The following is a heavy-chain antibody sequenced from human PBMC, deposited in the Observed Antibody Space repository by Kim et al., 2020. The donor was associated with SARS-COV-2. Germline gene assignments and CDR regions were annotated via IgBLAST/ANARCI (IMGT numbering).Heavy chain of an antibody. V-gene: IGHV3-7*03. CDR3: ERTACPGGREDD. Sequence: GGSLRLSCAASGFTFNDSYMTWVRQAPGKGLEWVASIVENANDALNLDAANGRFTITRAKADTSLTLHLKSMSADDTAAYYCERTACPGGREDDWG. D-gene: IGHD1-26*01. J-gene: IGHJ4*01. CDR2: IVENANDA. CDR1: GFTFNDSY.